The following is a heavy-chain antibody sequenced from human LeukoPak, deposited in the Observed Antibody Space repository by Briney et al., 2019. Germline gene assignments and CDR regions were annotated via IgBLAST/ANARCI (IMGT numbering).Heavy chain of an antibody. Sequence: PGGSLRLSCAASGFTFSSYGMHWVRQAPGKGLEWVAVITYDGSNKYYADSVKGRFTISRDNSKNTLYLEMNSLRAEDTAVYYCATVRERWLQNSIYYWRQGTLDSVSS. V-gene: IGHV3-30*03. CDR2: ITYDGSNK. D-gene: IGHD5-24*01. CDR1: GFTFSSYG. CDR3: ATVRERWLQNSIYY. J-gene: IGHJ4*02.